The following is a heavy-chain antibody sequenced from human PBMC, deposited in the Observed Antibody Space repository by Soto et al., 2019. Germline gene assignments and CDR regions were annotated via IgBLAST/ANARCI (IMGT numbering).Heavy chain of an antibody. V-gene: IGHV3-30*18. D-gene: IGHD6-19*01. J-gene: IGHJ6*02. Sequence: QAQLVESGGGVVQPGESRRLSCVASGFTFRWFGMLWVRQAPGKGLEWVAAVSYDGTTKSYSDDVKGRFIISRDNSRNTVYLQLDNLRREDTAMYYCAKDDREAVAGAVHFYGMDVWGQGTSVTVSS. CDR2: VSYDGTTK. CDR3: AKDDREAVAGAVHFYGMDV. CDR1: GFTFRWFG.